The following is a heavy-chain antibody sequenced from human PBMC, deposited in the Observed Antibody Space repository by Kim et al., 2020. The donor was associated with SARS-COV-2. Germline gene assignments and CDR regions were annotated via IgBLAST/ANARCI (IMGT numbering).Heavy chain of an antibody. J-gene: IGHJ4*02. CDR1: GFTFSSYA. CDR2: ISYDGSNK. Sequence: GGSLRLSCAASGFTFSSYAMHWVRQAPGKGLEWVAVISYDGSNKYYADSVKGRFTISRDNSKNTLYLQMNSLRAEDTAVYYCARDLVYYYDSSGLLAPDYCGQGTLVTVPP. CDR3: ARDLVYYYDSSGLLAPDY. V-gene: IGHV3-30*04. D-gene: IGHD3-22*01.